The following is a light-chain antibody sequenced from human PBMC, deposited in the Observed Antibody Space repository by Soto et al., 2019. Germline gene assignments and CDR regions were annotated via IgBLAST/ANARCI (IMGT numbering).Light chain of an antibody. CDR3: QSYDSSLSVVV. CDR1: SSNIGAGYD. Sequence: QPVLTQPPSVSGAPGQRVTISCTGSSSNIGAGYDVHWYQQLPGTAPKLLIYGNSNRPSGVPDRFSGSKSGTSASLATTGLQAEDEADYYCQSYDSSLSVVVFGGGTKVTVL. J-gene: IGLJ2*01. V-gene: IGLV1-40*01. CDR2: GNS.